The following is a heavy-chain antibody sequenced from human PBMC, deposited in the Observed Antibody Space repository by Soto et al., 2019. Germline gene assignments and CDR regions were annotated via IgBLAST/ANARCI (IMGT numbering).Heavy chain of an antibody. CDR1: GGTFGSYA. J-gene: IGHJ6*02. CDR3: ARSQGSSTSLEIYYYYYYGMDV. CDR2: IIPIPGTA. D-gene: IGHD2-2*01. V-gene: IGHV1-69*01. Sequence: QVQLVQSGAEVKKPGSSVKVSYTASGGTFGSYAISWVRQAPGQGLEWMGGIIPIPGTANYAQKFQGRVTIAADESTSTAYMELSSLRSEDTAVYYCARSQGSSTSLEIYYYYYYGMDVWGQGTTVTVSS.